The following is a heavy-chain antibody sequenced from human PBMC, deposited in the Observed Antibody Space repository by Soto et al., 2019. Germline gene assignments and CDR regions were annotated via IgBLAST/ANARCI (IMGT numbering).Heavy chain of an antibody. CDR3: ARETGYSGYDSNDAFDI. J-gene: IGHJ3*02. D-gene: IGHD5-12*01. Sequence: GGSLRLSCAASGFTFSSYSMNWVRQAPGRGLEWVSYISSSGSTIYYADSVKGRFTISRDNAKNSLFLQMNSLRDEDTAVYYCARETGYSGYDSNDAFDIWGQGTMVTVSS. V-gene: IGHV3-48*02. CDR2: ISSSGSTI. CDR1: GFTFSSYS.